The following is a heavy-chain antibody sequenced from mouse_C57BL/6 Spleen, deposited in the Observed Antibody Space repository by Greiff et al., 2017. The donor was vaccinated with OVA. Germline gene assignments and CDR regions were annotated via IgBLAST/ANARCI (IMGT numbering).Heavy chain of an antibody. Sequence: VQRKESGPGLVKPSQSLSLTCSVTGYSITSGYYWNWLRQLPGNKLEWMSSICYDGSNYYNPSLKNRISITRDTSKNQFFLKWNAVTTEDTATYYCARENDYGGVAYWSQGTLVTVSA. CDR3: ARENDYGGVAY. J-gene: IGHJ3*01. CDR1: GYSITSGYY. V-gene: IGHV3-6*01. CDR2: ICYDGSN. D-gene: IGHD2-4*01.